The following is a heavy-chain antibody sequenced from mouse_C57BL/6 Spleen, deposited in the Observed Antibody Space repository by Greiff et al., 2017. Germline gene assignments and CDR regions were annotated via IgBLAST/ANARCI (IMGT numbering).Heavy chain of an antibody. J-gene: IGHJ3*01. Sequence: QVQLQQPGAELVKPGASVKLSCKASGYTFTSYWMHWVKQRPGQGLEWIGMIHPNSGSTNYNEKFKSKATLTVDKSSSTAYMQLSSLTSEDSAVYCCARAYYSNFAWFAYWGQGTLVTVSA. CDR2: IHPNSGST. CDR1: GYTFTSYW. CDR3: ARAYYSNFAWFAY. D-gene: IGHD2-5*01. V-gene: IGHV1-64*01.